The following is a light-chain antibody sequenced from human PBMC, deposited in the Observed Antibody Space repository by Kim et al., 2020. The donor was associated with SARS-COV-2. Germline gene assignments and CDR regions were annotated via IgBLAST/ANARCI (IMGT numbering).Light chain of an antibody. J-gene: IGKJ1*01. V-gene: IGKV1-8*01. Sequence: ASTGAGATIPCRASQGISSYLAWYQQKPGKAPKLLIYAASTLQSGVPSRFGGSGSGTDFTLTISCLQSEDFATYYCQQYYSYPRTFGQGTKVDIK. CDR2: AAS. CDR1: QGISSY. CDR3: QQYYSYPRT.